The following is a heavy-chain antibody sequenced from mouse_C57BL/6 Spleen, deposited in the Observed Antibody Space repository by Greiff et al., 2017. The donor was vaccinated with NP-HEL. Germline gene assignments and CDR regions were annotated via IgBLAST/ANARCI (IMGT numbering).Heavy chain of an antibody. V-gene: IGHV1-64*01. CDR1: GYTFTSYW. CDR3: ARVMYGYDEYYYAMDY. D-gene: IGHD2-2*01. J-gene: IGHJ4*01. CDR2: IHPNSGST. Sequence: QVQLKQPGAELVKPGASVKLSCKASGYTFTSYWMHWVKQRPGQGLEWIGMIHPNSGSTNYNEKFKSKATLTVDKSSSTAYMQLSSLTSEDSAVYYCARVMYGYDEYYYAMDYWGQGTSVTVSS.